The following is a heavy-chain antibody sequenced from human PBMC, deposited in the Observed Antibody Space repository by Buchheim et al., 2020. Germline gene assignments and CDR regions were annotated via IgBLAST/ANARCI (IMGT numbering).Heavy chain of an antibody. J-gene: IGHJ4*02. CDR3: ARARELLRWDLFDY. D-gene: IGHD1-26*01. Sequence: QVQLVESGGGLVKPGGSLRLSCAASGFIFSDYYLSWIRQAPGKGLEWVSYISSSGSTIYFADPVKGRFTISRDHPENSLYLQMNSLRAEDTAVYYCARARELLRWDLFDYWGQGTL. CDR1: GFIFSDYY. V-gene: IGHV3-11*01. CDR2: ISSSGSTI.